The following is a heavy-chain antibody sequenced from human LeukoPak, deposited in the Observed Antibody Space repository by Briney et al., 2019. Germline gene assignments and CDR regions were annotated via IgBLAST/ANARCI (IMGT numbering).Heavy chain of an antibody. CDR2: ISAYNGNT. D-gene: IGHD4-17*01. V-gene: IGHV1-18*01. CDR1: GYTFSNNG. J-gene: IGHJ4*02. CDR3: ARVKATVTTPFDY. Sequence: GASVKVSCKASGYTFSNNGISWVRQAPGQGLEWMGWISAYNGNTNYAQKLQGRVTMTTDTSTSTAYMELRSLRSDDTAVYYCARVKATVTTPFDYWGQGTLVTVSS.